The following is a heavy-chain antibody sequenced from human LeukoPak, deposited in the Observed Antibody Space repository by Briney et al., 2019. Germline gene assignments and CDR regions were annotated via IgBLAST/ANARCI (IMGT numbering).Heavy chain of an antibody. CDR2: MNPYSGNT. CDR3: ARGDVWGTYRSHYFDY. V-gene: IGHV1-8*03. Sequence: ASVKVSCKASGYTFTTYDINWVRQATGQGLEWMGWMNPYSGNTGYAQKFQGRVSITKYTSISTAYMELSSLRSEDTAVYYCARGDVWGTYRSHYFDYWGQGTLVTVSS. CDR1: GYTFTTYD. J-gene: IGHJ4*02. D-gene: IGHD3-16*02.